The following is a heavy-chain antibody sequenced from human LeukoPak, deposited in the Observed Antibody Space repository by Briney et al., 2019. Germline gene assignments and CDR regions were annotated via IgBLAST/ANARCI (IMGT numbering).Heavy chain of an antibody. CDR3: ARDLKNGDYYYYGMDV. D-gene: IGHD4-17*01. V-gene: IGHV3-21*01. Sequence: GGSLRLSCAASGFTFSSYSMNWVRKAPGKGLEWVSSISSSSSYIYYADSVKGRFTISRDNAKNSLYLQMNSLRAEDTAVYYCARDLKNGDYYYYGMDVWGRGTTVTVSS. CDR2: ISSSSSYI. CDR1: GFTFSSYS. J-gene: IGHJ6*02.